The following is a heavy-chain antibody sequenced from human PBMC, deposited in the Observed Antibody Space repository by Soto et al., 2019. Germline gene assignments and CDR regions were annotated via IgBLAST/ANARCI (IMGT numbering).Heavy chain of an antibody. J-gene: IGHJ4*02. CDR1: GFTFSNVW. Sequence: EVRLVESGGGLVKPGGSLRLSCAASGFTFSNVWMSWVRQAPGKGLEWVGRVKSKSDGATTDYVAPVKGRFTVTRDDTQNTRSLQMYSLKIEDTAVYCCITAAGGMWGADYWGQGTPVTVSS. CDR3: ITAAGGMWGADY. V-gene: IGHV3-15*01. CDR2: VKSKSDGATT. D-gene: IGHD1-26*01.